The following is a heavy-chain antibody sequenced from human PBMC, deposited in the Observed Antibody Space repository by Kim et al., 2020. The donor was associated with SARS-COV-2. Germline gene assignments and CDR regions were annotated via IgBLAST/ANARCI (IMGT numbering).Heavy chain of an antibody. CDR1: GFTFSSYG. V-gene: IGHV3-33*01. J-gene: IGHJ4*02. CDR3: ARDVTIFGVVPYFDY. Sequence: GGSLRLSCAASGFTFSSYGMHWVRQAPGKGLEWVAVIWYDGSNKYYADSVKGRFTISRDNSKNTLYLQMNSLRAEDTAVYYCARDVTIFGVVPYFDYWGQGTLVTVSS. CDR2: IWYDGSNK. D-gene: IGHD3-3*01.